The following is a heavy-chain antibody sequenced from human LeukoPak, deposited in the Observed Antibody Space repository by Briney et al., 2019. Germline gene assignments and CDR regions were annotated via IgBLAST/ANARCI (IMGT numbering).Heavy chain of an antibody. V-gene: IGHV3-21*01. CDR3: ASGGPYYYDSSGYPH. D-gene: IGHD3-22*01. J-gene: IGHJ4*02. Sequence: SGGSLRLSCAASGFTFSSYSMNWVRQAPGKGLEWVSSISSSSSYIYYADSVKGRFTISRDNAKNSLYLQMNSLRAEDTAVYYCASGGPYYYDSSGYPHWGQGTLVTVSS. CDR1: GFTFSSYS. CDR2: ISSSSSYI.